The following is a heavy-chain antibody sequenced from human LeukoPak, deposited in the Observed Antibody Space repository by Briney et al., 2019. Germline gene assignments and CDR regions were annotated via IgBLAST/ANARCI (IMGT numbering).Heavy chain of an antibody. J-gene: IGHJ3*02. CDR3: ARDRFGTSLDAFDI. V-gene: IGHV3-21*01. Sequence: GGSLRLSCAASGFTFSSYGMNWARQAPGKGLEGVSSISGSSTYIYYADSVKGRFTISRDNAKNSLYLQMNSLRAEDTTVYYCARDRFGTSLDAFDIWGQGTMVSVSS. D-gene: IGHD2-2*01. CDR1: GFTFSSYG. CDR2: ISGSSTYI.